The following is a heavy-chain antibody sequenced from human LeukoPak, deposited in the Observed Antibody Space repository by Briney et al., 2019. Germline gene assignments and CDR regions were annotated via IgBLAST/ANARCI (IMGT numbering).Heavy chain of an antibody. J-gene: IGHJ4*02. CDR3: ARVTAMTFDY. V-gene: IGHV1-46*01. CDR2: INPSGGST. D-gene: IGHD5-18*01. Sequence: GASVKVSCKVSGYTLTELSMHWVRQAPGQGLEWMGIINPSGGSTSYAQKFQGRVTMTRDTSTSTVYMELSSLRSEDTAVYYCARVTAMTFDYWGQGTLVTVSS. CDR1: GYTLTELS.